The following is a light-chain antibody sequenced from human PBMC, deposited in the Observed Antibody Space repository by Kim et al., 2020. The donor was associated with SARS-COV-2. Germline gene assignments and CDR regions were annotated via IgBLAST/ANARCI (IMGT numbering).Light chain of an antibody. Sequence: QSALTQPASVSGSPGQSITISCTGTSSDIGDYNYVSWYQQHPGKAPKLMIYDVTQRPSGVSNRFSGSKSGNTASLTISGLQGEDEADYFCSSYTSSNTLVFGGGTKLTVL. V-gene: IGLV2-14*03. J-gene: IGLJ2*01. CDR3: SSYTSSNTLV. CDR2: DVT. CDR1: SSDIGDYNY.